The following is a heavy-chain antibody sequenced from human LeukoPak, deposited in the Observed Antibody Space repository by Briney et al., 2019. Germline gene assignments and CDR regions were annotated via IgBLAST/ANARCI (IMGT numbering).Heavy chain of an antibody. CDR1: GFTFSSYW. D-gene: IGHD6-19*01. CDR2: INRDGSST. Sequence: GGSLRLSCAASGFTFSSYWMHWVRQAPGKGLVWVSRINRDGSSTTYADSVRGRFTISRDNAKNTLYLQMNSLRAEDTAVYYCARDYYSSGDYWGQGTLVTVSS. V-gene: IGHV3-74*01. J-gene: IGHJ4*02. CDR3: ARDYYSSGDY.